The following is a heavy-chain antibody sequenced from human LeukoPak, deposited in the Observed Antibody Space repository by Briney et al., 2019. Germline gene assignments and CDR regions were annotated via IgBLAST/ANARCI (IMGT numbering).Heavy chain of an antibody. CDR3: AKILGSGVWYGFDI. CDR1: GFTFSSYW. V-gene: IGHV4-4*09. Sequence: GSLRLSCAASGFTFSSYWMSWIRQSPGKGLEWIGYIYTTGRTNYNPSLKSRVTISVDTSKNQFSLKLNSVTAADTAVYYCAKILGSGVWYGFDIWGQGTMVTVSS. CDR2: IYTTGRT. J-gene: IGHJ3*02. D-gene: IGHD2-21*01.